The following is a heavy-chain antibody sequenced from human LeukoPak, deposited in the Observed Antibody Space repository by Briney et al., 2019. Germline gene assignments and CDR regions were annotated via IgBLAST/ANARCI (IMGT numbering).Heavy chain of an antibody. CDR2: IRSKANSYAT. V-gene: IGHV3-73*01. Sequence: PGGSLKLSCAASGFTFSGSAMHWVRQASGRGLEWVGRIRSKANSYATAYAASVKGRFTISRDDSKNTAYLQMNSLKTEDTAVYYCTRGYGGYAAWGQGTLVTVSS. J-gene: IGHJ5*02. CDR1: GFTFSGSA. CDR3: TRGYGGYAA. D-gene: IGHD5-12*01.